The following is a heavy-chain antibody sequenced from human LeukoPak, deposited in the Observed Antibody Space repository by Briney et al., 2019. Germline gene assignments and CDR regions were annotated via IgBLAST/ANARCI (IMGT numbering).Heavy chain of an antibody. D-gene: IGHD3-3*01. CDR3: ARAILTASGSVWYFDL. CDR2: VYNSGST. CDR1: GGSISSGDYY. J-gene: IGHJ2*01. V-gene: IGHV4-30-4*01. Sequence: SETLSLTCTVSGGSISSGDYYWSWIRQPPGKGLEWIGYVYNSGSTYYSPSLRSRLSMSVDTSKNQFSLNLRSVTAADTAVYFCARAILTASGSVWYFDLWGRGTLVTVSS.